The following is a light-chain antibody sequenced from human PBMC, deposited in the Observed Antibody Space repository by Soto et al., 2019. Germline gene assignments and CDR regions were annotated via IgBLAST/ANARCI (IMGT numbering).Light chain of an antibody. Sequence: DIQMTQSPSTLSASVGDRVTITCRASQSISSWLAWYQQKPGKAPKLLIYDASSLESGVPSRFSGSGSWTEFTLTISSLQPDDFATYYCQQYNSYSYTFGQGTK. V-gene: IGKV1-5*01. CDR2: DAS. J-gene: IGKJ2*01. CDR3: QQYNSYSYT. CDR1: QSISSW.